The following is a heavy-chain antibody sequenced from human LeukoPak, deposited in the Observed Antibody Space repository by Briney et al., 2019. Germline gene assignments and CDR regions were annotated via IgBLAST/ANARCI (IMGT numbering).Heavy chain of an antibody. CDR3: AKDAARVDYYYYGMDV. CDR1: GFTFSSYS. V-gene: IGHV3-21*04. CDR2: ISDSGSHR. D-gene: IGHD6-13*01. J-gene: IGHJ6*02. Sequence: GGSLRLSCAASGFTFSSYSMNWVRQAPGKGLQWVSSISDSGSHRYYADSVKGRFTISRDNSKNTLYLQMNSLRAEDTAVYYCAKDAARVDYYYYGMDVWGQGTTVTVSS.